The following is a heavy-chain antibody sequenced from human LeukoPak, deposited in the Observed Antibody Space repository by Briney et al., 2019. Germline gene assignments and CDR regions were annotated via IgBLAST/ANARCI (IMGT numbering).Heavy chain of an antibody. D-gene: IGHD1-1*01. CDR1: GGSIRSCDYY. V-gene: IGHV4-30-4*08. CDR2: IYYSGST. J-gene: IGHJ4*02. Sequence: SQTLSLTCTVSGGSIRSCDYYWSWIRPPPGKGLEWFGDIYYSGSTYYNPSLKSRVTISVDTSKNQFSLKLSSVTAADTAMYSCARLVTTSADGNYFDYWGQGTLVTVSS. CDR3: ARLVTTSADGNYFDY.